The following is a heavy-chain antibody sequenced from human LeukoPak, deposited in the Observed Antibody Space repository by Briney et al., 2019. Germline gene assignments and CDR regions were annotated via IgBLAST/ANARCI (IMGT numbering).Heavy chain of an antibody. CDR3: ARGLRSSPKSPFGY. CDR1: GGSFSDYY. J-gene: IGHJ4*02. D-gene: IGHD6-13*01. CDR2: INHSGST. Sequence: SETLSLTCAVDGGSFSDYYWTWIRQPPGKGLEWIGEINHSGSTNYNPSLKSRVTISVDTSKNQFSLKLSSVTAADTAVYYCARGLRSSPKSPFGYWGQGTLVTVSS. V-gene: IGHV4-34*01.